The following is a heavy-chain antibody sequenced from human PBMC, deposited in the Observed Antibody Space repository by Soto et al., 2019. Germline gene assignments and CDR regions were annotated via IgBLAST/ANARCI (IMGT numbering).Heavy chain of an antibody. V-gene: IGHV3-74*01. Sequence: PGGSLRLSCAASGFTFTNYWLHWVRQAPGKGLLWFSRVDNDGSSATYADSVKGRFTISRDHAKNTLYLQMNSLRAEDTAVYYCPSATPHNSFDPWGKGTLGTPSS. D-gene: IGHD2-2*01. CDR2: VDNDGSSA. J-gene: IGHJ5*02. CDR3: PSATPHNSFDP. CDR1: GFTFTNYW.